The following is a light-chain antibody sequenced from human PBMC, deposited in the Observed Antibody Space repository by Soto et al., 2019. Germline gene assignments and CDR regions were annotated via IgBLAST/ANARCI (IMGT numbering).Light chain of an antibody. Sequence: EIVLTQSPATLSLSPGDRATLSCRASQSVSSYLAWYQQKPGQAPRLLIYDASNRATGIPARFSGSGSGTDFTLTITTLEPEDFAVYYCQQRSNWPSTFGRGTKVEIK. CDR1: QSVSSY. CDR3: QQRSNWPST. V-gene: IGKV3-11*01. CDR2: DAS. J-gene: IGKJ4*01.